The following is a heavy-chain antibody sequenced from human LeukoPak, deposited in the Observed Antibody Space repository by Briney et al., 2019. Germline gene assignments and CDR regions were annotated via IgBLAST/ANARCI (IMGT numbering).Heavy chain of an antibody. J-gene: IGHJ6*02. Sequence: ASVKVSCKASGYTFTSYDINWVRQATGQGLEWMGWMNPNSGDTSYAREFQDRVTMTRDTSLSTAYMELRSLTSGDTALYYCATGASTAMRGLDVWGQGTTVTVSS. D-gene: IGHD2-2*01. CDR3: ATGASTAMRGLDV. V-gene: IGHV1-8*01. CDR1: GYTFTSYD. CDR2: MNPNSGDT.